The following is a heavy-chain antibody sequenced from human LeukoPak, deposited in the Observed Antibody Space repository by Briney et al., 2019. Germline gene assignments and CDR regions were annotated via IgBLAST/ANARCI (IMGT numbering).Heavy chain of an antibody. CDR2: ISGSGGST. J-gene: IGHJ4*02. CDR3: ARGGENSGFDY. CDR1: GFTFSSYA. V-gene: IGHV3-23*01. D-gene: IGHD6-19*01. Sequence: GGSLRLSCAASGFTFSSYAMSWVRQAPGKGLEWVSAISGSGGSTYYADSVKGRFTISRDNAKNSLYLQMNSLRAEDTALYYCARGGENSGFDYWGQGTLVIVSS.